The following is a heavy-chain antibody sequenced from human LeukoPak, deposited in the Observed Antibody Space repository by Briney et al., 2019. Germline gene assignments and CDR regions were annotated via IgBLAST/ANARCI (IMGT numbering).Heavy chain of an antibody. CDR1: GGSISSYY. V-gene: IGHV4-59*01. CDR2: IYYSGST. D-gene: IGHD3-22*01. J-gene: IGHJ3*02. CDR3: ARVSPRYYDSSGYNDAFDI. Sequence: SETLSLTCTVSGGSISSYYRSWIRQPPGKGLEWIGYIYYSGSTNYNPSLKSRVTISVDTSRNQFSLNLSSVTAADTAVYYCARVSPRYYDSSGYNDAFDIWGQGTMVTVSS.